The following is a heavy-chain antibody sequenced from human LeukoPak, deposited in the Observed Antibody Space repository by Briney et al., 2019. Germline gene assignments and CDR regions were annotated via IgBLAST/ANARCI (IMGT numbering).Heavy chain of an antibody. CDR3: TRSPKLGYYYMDV. CDR1: GFTFSSYS. CDR2: ISYVGANK. D-gene: IGHD7-27*01. V-gene: IGHV3-30*03. Sequence: GGSLRLSCAASGFTFSSYSMNWVRQAPGKGLEWVAFISYVGANKYYADSVKGRFTISRDSSKNTLYPQMNSLRAEDTAVYYCTRSPKLGYYYMDVWGKGTTVTVSS. J-gene: IGHJ6*03.